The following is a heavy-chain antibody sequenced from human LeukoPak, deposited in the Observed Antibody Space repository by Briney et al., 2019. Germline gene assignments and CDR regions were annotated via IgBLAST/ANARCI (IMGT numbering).Heavy chain of an antibody. D-gene: IGHD2-15*01. CDR3: ARGRVGFYYYMDV. V-gene: IGHV4-34*01. J-gene: IGHJ6*03. CDR2: INHSGST. Sequence: SETLSLTCAVYGGSFSGYYWSWIRQPPGKGLEWIGEINHSGSTNYNPSLKSRVTISVDTSKNQFSLKLSSVTAADTAVYYCARGRVGFYYYMDVWGKGTTVTVPS. CDR1: GGSFSGYY.